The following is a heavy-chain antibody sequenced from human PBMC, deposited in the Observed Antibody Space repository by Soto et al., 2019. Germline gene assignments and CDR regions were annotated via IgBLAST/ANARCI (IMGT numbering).Heavy chain of an antibody. CDR2: IYYSGST. CDR1: GGSISSGGYY. J-gene: IGHJ6*02. D-gene: IGHD5-12*01. Sequence: QVQLQESGPGLVKPSQTLSLTCTVSGGSISSGGYYWSWIRQHPGKGLEWIGYIYYSGSTYYNPSLTRRVTISVDTSKNQFSLKLSSVTAADTAVYYCARDNLGGVVATESVVWGQGTTVTVSS. CDR3: ARDNLGGVVATESVV. V-gene: IGHV4-31*03.